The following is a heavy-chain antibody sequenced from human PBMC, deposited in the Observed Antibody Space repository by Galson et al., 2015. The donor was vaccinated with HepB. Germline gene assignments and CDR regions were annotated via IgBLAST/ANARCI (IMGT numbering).Heavy chain of an antibody. V-gene: IGHV4-4*07. D-gene: IGHD1-1*01. CDR1: GDSISNYY. Sequence: LSLTCTVSGDSISNYYWNWIRHRAGKGLEYIGRIYSSGSADYSPSLKSRVTMSVDASKNQVSPKVTSVTAADTAVYYCARDANNWTPGGDFDLWGRGPVVTV. CDR2: IYSSGSA. J-gene: IGHJ2*01. CDR3: ARDANNWTPGGDFDL.